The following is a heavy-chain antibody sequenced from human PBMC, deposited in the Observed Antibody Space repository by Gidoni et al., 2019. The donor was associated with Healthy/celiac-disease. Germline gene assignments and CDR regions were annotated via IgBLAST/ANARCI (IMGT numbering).Heavy chain of an antibody. CDR1: GYTFTSYG. V-gene: IGHV1-18*01. CDR2: ISAYNGNT. CDR3: ARDPDIVVVTAAWGWYFDL. Sequence: QVQLVQSGAEVKKPGASEKVSCKASGYTFTSYGISWVRQAPGQGLEWMGWISAYNGNTNYAQKLQGRVTMTTDTSTSTAYMELRSLRSDDTAVYYCARDPDIVVVTAAWGWYFDLWGRGTLVTVSS. D-gene: IGHD2-21*02. J-gene: IGHJ2*01.